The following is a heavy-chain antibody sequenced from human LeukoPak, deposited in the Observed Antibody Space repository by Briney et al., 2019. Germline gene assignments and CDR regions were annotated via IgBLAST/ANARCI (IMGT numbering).Heavy chain of an antibody. V-gene: IGHV4-39*01. CDR2: IYYGGNT. CDR3: ATDPTYDNSGFPFDC. CDR1: GGSISNSSFY. Sequence: PSETLSLTCSVSGGSISNSSFYWGWVRPPPGKGLEWIGSIYYGGNTYYKPSLKSRVTISVDTSKNQFSLKLNSVTAADTAVYYCATDPTYDNSGFPFDCWGQGTLVTVSS. D-gene: IGHD3-22*01. J-gene: IGHJ4*02.